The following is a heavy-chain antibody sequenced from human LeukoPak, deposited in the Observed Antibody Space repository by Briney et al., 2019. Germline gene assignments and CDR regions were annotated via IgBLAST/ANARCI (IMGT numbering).Heavy chain of an antibody. Sequence: GGSLRLSCAASGFTFSSYAMSWVRQAPGKGLEWVSAISGSGGSTYYADSVKGRFTISRDNSKNTLYLQMNSLRAEDTAVYYCARAIWGSRYFDLWGRGTLVTVSS. CDR3: ARAIWGSRYFDL. V-gene: IGHV3-23*01. CDR1: GFTFSSYA. J-gene: IGHJ2*01. D-gene: IGHD3-16*01. CDR2: ISGSGGST.